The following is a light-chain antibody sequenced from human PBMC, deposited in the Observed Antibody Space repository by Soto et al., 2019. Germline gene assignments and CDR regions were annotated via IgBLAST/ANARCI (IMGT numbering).Light chain of an antibody. CDR3: SSYTSSSTYV. V-gene: IGLV2-14*01. CDR1: SSDVGNYNY. J-gene: IGLJ1*01. Sequence: QSALTQPASVSGSPGQSITISCTGTSSDVGNYNYVSWYQQHPGKAPKLMIHDVSNRPSGVSTRFSGSKSGNTASLTISGLQAEDEADYYCSSYTSSSTYVFGTGTKVTVL. CDR2: DVS.